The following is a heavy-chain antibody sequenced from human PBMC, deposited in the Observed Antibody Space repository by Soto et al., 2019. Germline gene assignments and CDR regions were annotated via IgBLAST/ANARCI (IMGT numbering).Heavy chain of an antibody. V-gene: IGHV4-39*01. CDR2: IYYSGST. J-gene: IGHJ5*02. D-gene: IGHD3-9*01. CDR1: GGSISSSSYY. Sequence: SETLSLTCTVSGGSISSSSYYWGWIRQPPGKGLEWIGSIYYSGSTYYNPSLKSRVTISVDTSKNQFSLKLSSVTAADTAVYYCARRLYDILTGYYFGKTNWFDPWGQGTLVTVSS. CDR3: ARRLYDILTGYYFGKTNWFDP.